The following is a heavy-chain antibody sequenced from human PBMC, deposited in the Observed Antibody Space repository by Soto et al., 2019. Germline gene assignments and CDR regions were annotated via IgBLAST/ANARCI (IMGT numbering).Heavy chain of an antibody. CDR3: ARSQTGTTSLYYYYGMDV. CDR1: GYSFTSYW. V-gene: IGHV5-51*01. D-gene: IGHD1-1*01. CDR2: IYPGDSDT. J-gene: IGHJ6*02. Sequence: PGESLKISCKGSGYSFTSYWIGWVRQMPGKGLEWMGIIYPGDSDTRYSPSFQGQVTISADKSISTAYLQWSSLKASDTAMYYCARSQTGTTSLYYYYGMDVWGQGTTVTVSS.